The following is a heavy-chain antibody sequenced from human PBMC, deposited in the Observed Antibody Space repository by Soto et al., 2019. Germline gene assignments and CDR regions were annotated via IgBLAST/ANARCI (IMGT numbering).Heavy chain of an antibody. D-gene: IGHD6-13*01. J-gene: IGHJ6*02. Sequence: SGPTLVTRTQTRTLTCTFCEFLLSTSGMSVSWIRQPPGKALEWLALIYWYDDKYYSTSLKTRLTISKDTPKNHVVLTMTNMDPVDTATYYCSLSSWGYRTSWYDYYYYGMDVWGQGTTVTVSS. CDR3: SLSSWGYRTSWYDYYYYGMDV. CDR2: IYWYDDK. V-gene: IGHV2-70*01. CDR1: EFLLSTSGMS.